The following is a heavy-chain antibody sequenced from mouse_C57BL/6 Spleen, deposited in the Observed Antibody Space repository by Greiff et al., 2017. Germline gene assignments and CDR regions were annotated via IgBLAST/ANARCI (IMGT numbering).Heavy chain of an antibody. CDR1: GFNIKDDY. Sequence: VQLQQSGAELVRPGASVKLSCTASGFNIKDDYMHWVKQRPEQGLEWIGWLDPENGDTEYASKFQGKATITADPSSNTAYLQLSSLTSEDTAVYYCTPYGNLSWFAYWGQGTLVTVSA. V-gene: IGHV14-4*01. D-gene: IGHD2-1*01. CDR3: TPYGNLSWFAY. J-gene: IGHJ3*01. CDR2: LDPENGDT.